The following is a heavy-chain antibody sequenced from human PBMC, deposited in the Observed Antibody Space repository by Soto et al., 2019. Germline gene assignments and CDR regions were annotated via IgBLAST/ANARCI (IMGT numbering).Heavy chain of an antibody. D-gene: IGHD3-10*01. Sequence: SETLSLTCTVSGGSISSSSYYWGWIRQPPGKGLEWIGSIYYSGSTYYNPSLKSRVTISVDTSKNQFSLKLSSVTAADTAVYYCARGLTLGTMVRGVIHWFDPWGQGTLVTVSS. J-gene: IGHJ5*02. CDR1: GGSISSSSYY. CDR3: ARGLTLGTMVRGVIHWFDP. V-gene: IGHV4-39*07. CDR2: IYYSGST.